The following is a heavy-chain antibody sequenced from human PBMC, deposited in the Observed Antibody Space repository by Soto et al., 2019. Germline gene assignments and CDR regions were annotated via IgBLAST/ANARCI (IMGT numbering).Heavy chain of an antibody. CDR2: IIPIFGTA. CDR1: GGTFSSYA. J-gene: IGHJ4*02. V-gene: IGHV1-69*12. D-gene: IGHD2-15*01. CDR3: ARESRYCSGGSCYFLPGIDY. Sequence: QVQLVQSGAEVKKPGSSVKVSCKASGGTFSSYAISWVRQAPGQGLEWMGGIIPIFGTANYAQKFQGRVTITADESTGTAYIELSGLRSEDTAVYYCARESRYCSGGSCYFLPGIDYWGQGTLVTVSS.